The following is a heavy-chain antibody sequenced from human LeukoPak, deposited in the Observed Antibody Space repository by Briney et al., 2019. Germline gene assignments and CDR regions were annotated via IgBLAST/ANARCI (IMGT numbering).Heavy chain of an antibody. D-gene: IGHD5-18*01. Sequence: GGSLRLSCAASGLTFSNFWMHWVRQPPGKGLVWVALVKGDGRTTIYADSVKGRFTISRDNAKNTLYLQMNSLRADDSGVYYCATGHSYGYDYWGQGVLVTVSS. CDR1: GLTFSNFW. V-gene: IGHV3-74*01. CDR2: VKGDGRTT. CDR3: ATGHSYGYDY. J-gene: IGHJ4*02.